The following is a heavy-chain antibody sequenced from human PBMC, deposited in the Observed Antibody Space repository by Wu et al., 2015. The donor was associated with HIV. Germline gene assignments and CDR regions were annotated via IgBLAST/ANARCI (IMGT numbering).Heavy chain of an antibody. J-gene: IGHJ4*02. CDR3: ARQRACTSGWYIFDY. Sequence: QVQLVQSGAEVKKPGASVKVSCKASGYTFTSYDINWVRQATGQGLEWMGWMNPRSGNTGYAQKFQGRVTMTRDTSISTANMELSSLRSEDTAVYYCARQRACTSGWYIFDYWGQGTLVTVSS. CDR1: GYTFTSYD. CDR2: MNPRSGNT. V-gene: IGHV1-8*01. D-gene: IGHD6-19*01.